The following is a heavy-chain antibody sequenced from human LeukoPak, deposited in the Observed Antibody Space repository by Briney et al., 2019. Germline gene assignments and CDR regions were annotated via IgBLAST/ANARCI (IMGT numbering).Heavy chain of an antibody. CDR1: GGSISSSSYY. V-gene: IGHV4-39*07. D-gene: IGHD1-26*01. J-gene: IGHJ6*02. Sequence: SETLSLTCTVSGGSISSSSYYWGWIRQPPGKGLEWIGSIYYSGSTYYNPSLKSRVTISVDTSKNQFSLKLSSVTAADTAVYYCAREGRSGSYYYYGMDVWGQGTTVTVSS. CDR2: IYYSGST. CDR3: AREGRSGSYYYYGMDV.